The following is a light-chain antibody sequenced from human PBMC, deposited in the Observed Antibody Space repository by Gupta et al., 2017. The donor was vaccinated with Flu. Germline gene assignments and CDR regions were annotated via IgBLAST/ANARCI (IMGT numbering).Light chain of an antibody. CDR2: DVT. CDR1: SSDGGDDNY. V-gene: IGLV2-14*04. CDR3: SSYTSSSSLHWV. Sequence: ISFTGTSSDGGDDNYVSCYQQHPGKATKLMIYDVTNRPSGVANRFSGSKSGNTAALTISGLQAEDEADYYCSSYTSSSSLHWVFGGGTKLTVL. J-gene: IGLJ3*02.